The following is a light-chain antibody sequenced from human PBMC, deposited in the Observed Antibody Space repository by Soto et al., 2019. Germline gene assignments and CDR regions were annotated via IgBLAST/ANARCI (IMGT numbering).Light chain of an antibody. V-gene: IGLV2-8*01. J-gene: IGLJ1*01. CDR3: QSYDNSLSGFYV. CDR2: EVS. CDR1: SSDIGSYNY. Sequence: QSVLAQPPSASGSPGQSVTISCTGTSSDIGSYNYVSWYQQHPGKAPRLLIYEVSQRPSGVPDRFSGSKSANTASLTVSGLQPEDEADYYCQSYDNSLSGFYVFGTG.